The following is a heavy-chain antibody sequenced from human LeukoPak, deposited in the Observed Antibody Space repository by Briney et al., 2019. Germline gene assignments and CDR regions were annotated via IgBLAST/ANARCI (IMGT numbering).Heavy chain of an antibody. CDR1: GFTFSDYY. CDR2: ISSSGSTI. D-gene: IGHD4-17*01. V-gene: IGHV3-11*04. Sequence: GGSLRLSCAASGFTFSDYYMSWIRQAPGKGLEWVSYISSSGSTIYYADSVKGRFTISRDNAKNSLYLQMNSLRAEDTAVYYCARVSDYGDNYYFDYWGQGTLVTVSS. CDR3: ARVSDYGDNYYFDY. J-gene: IGHJ4*02.